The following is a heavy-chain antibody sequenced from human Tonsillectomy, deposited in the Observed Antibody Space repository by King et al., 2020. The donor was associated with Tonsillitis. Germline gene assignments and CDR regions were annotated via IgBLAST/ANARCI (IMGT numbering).Heavy chain of an antibody. V-gene: IGHV4-34*01. Sequence: HVQLHPCGEGLLKPSEPLSLTCAVYVGSFSGYYWSWIRQPPGKGLEWIGEINHSGSTNYNPSLKSRVTMSVDTSKNQFSLKLSSVTAAATAVDDGAKRGGGGGEGGDGGGKGTTVT. D-gene: IGHD3-16*01. CDR2: INHSGST. J-gene: IGHJ6*03. CDR1: VGSFSGYY. CDR3: AKRGGGGGEGGDG.